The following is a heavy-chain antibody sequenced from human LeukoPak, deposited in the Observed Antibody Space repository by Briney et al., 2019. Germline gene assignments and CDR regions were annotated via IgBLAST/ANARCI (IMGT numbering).Heavy chain of an antibody. J-gene: IGHJ6*02. V-gene: IGHV3-48*02. CDR1: GFTFSSFG. CDR3: AKVIRGGYGMDV. Sequence: GGSLRLSCAASGFTFSSFGMNWVRQAPGKGLEWVSYISYSSSLTDYADSVKGRFIISRDNAKNSLSLQLNSLRDEDTAVYFCAKVIRGGYGMDVWGQGTMVTVSS. CDR2: ISYSSSLT. D-gene: IGHD3-10*01.